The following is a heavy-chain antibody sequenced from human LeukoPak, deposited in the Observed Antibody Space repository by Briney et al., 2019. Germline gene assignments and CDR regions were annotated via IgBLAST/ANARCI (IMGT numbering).Heavy chain of an antibody. J-gene: IGHJ4*02. CDR1: GGSISSYF. V-gene: IGHV4-59*01. CDR2: IYYTGST. CDR3: ARTLSRWDPFDY. Sequence: PSETLSLTCTISGGSISSYFWSWIRQPPGKGLEWIGYIYYTGSTNYNPSLKSRVIVSLDTSKNQFSLKLSSVTAADTAVYYCARTLSRWDPFDYWGQGTLVTVSS. D-gene: IGHD1-26*01.